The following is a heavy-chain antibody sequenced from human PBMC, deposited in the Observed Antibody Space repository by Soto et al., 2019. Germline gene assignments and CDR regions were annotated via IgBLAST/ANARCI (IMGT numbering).Heavy chain of an antibody. V-gene: IGHV4-59*01. J-gene: IGHJ4*02. CDR2: IYYSGST. CDR3: ARDRISVTEGFDY. CDR1: GGSISSYY. D-gene: IGHD6-19*01. Sequence: QVQLQESGPGLVKPSETLSLTCTVSGGSISSYYWSWIRQPPEKGLEWIGYIYYSGSTNYNPSLTSRVTTSVDTSKNQFSLPLSSVTAADTAVYYCARDRISVTEGFDYWGQGTLVTVSS.